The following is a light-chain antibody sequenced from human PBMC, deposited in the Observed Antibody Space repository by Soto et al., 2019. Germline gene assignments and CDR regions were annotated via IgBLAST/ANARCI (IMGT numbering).Light chain of an antibody. J-gene: IGKJ4*01. V-gene: IGKV3-15*01. CDR1: QSVGST. CDR3: QRFNRWPLS. Sequence: EIVLAQSPAALSVYTGERATLSCWASQSVGSTLNWYQQRPGQAPRLIIYDTSIRATGIPARFSGSGSGTEFTLTIASLQSEDSGVYYCQRFNRWPLSFGGGTKVDI. CDR2: DTS.